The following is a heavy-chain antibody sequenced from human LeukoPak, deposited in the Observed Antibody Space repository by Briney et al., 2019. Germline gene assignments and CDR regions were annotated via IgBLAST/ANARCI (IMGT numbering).Heavy chain of an antibody. J-gene: IGHJ3*02. CDR2: IYYSGST. D-gene: IGHD1-26*01. CDR1: GGSISSYY. CDR3: ARRSGSRKGDAFDI. V-gene: IGHV4-59*01. Sequence: SETLSLTCTVSGGSISSYYWSWIRQPPGKGLEWIGYIYYSGSTNYNPSPKSRVTISVDTSKNQFSLKLSSVTAADTAVYYCARRSGSRKGDAFDIWGQGTMVTVSS.